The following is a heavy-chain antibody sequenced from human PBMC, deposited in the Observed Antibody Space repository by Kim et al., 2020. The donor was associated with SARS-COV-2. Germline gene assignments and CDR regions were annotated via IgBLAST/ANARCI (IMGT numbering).Heavy chain of an antibody. V-gene: IGHV3-33*06. CDR2: SNK. Sequence: SNKYYADSVKGRFTISRDNSKNTLFLQMNSLRAEDTAVYYCAKDGSSGWYWGQGTLVTVSS. J-gene: IGHJ4*02. CDR3: AKDGSSGWY. D-gene: IGHD6-19*01.